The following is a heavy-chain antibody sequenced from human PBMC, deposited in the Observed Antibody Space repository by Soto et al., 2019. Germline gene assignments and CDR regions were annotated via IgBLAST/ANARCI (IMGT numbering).Heavy chain of an antibody. J-gene: IGHJ4*02. V-gene: IGHV3-23*01. CDR1: GLTFSNYA. D-gene: IGHD6-19*01. CDR3: AKGSNKWAVAQRGYFDY. CDR2: ISATGST. Sequence: EVQVLDSGGGLVQPGGSQRLSCEACGLTFSNYAMSWVRQAPGRGLEWVSTISATGSTLYADSAKGRFTISRDNSKNTGYLPMNFLRAEDTAVYYCAKGSNKWAVAQRGYFDYWGPGDLVTVSS.